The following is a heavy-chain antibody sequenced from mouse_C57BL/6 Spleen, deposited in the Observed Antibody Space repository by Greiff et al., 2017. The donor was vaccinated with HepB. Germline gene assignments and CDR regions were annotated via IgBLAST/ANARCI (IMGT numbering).Heavy chain of an antibody. V-gene: IGHV1-22*01. CDR1: GYTFTDYN. J-gene: IGHJ4*01. D-gene: IGHD1-1*01. CDR2: INPNNGGT. Sequence: EVQLQQSGPELVKPGASVKMSCKASGYTFTDYNMHWVKQSHGKSLEWIGYINPNNGGTSYNQKFKGKATLTVNKSSSTAYMELRSLTSEDSAVYYCARIYYGSSYNYYAMDYWGQGTSVTVSS. CDR3: ARIYYGSSYNYYAMDY.